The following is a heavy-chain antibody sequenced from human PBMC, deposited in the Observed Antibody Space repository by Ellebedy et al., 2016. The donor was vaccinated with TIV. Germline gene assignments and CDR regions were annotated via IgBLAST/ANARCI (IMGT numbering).Heavy chain of an antibody. CDR1: GGTFSSYA. CDR2: IIPIFGTA. D-gene: IGHD6-19*01. V-gene: IGHV1-69*13. Sequence: SVKVSXKASGGTFSSYAISWVRQAPGQGLEWMGGIIPIFGTANYAQKFQGRVTITADESTSTAYMELSSLRSEDTAVYYCAREVSSPNYYYGMDVWGQGTTVTVSS. J-gene: IGHJ6*02. CDR3: AREVSSPNYYYGMDV.